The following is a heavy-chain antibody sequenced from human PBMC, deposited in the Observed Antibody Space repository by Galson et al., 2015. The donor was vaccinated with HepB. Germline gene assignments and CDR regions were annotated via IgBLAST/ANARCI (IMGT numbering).Heavy chain of an antibody. CDR2: ISYDGSNK. J-gene: IGHJ4*02. CDR1: GFTFSSYG. V-gene: IGHV3-30*18. Sequence: PLRLSCAASGFTFSSYGMHWVRQAPGKGLEWVAVISYDGSNKYYADSVKGRFTISRDNSKNTLYLQMNSLRAEDTAVYYCAKDPGVGEGGYWGQGTLVTVSS. CDR3: AKDPGVGEGGY. D-gene: IGHD3-10*01.